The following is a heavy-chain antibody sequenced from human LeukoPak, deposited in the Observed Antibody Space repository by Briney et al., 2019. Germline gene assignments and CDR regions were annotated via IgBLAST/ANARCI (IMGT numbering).Heavy chain of an antibody. V-gene: IGHV3-21*04. CDR2: ISSSSSYI. J-gene: IGHJ4*02. CDR3: AKGVDYGVRLGYFDY. CDR1: GFTFSSYS. D-gene: IGHD4-17*01. Sequence: GGSLRLSCAASGFTFSSYSMNWVRQAPGKGLEWVSSISSSSSYIYYADSVKGRFTISRDNAKNSLYLQMNSLRAEDTALYYCAKGVDYGVRLGYFDYWGQGTLVTVSS.